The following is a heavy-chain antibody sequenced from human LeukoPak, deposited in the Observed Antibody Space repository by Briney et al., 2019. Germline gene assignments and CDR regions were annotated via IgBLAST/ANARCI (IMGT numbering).Heavy chain of an antibody. Sequence: SETLSLTCAVYGGSFSGYYWSWIRQPPGKGLECIGEINHSGSTNYNPSLKSRVTISVDTSKNQFSLKLSSVTAADTAVYYCARGHYCDYAVDAFDIWGQGTMVTVSS. CDR1: GGSFSGYY. V-gene: IGHV4-34*01. J-gene: IGHJ3*02. CDR3: ARGHYCDYAVDAFDI. D-gene: IGHD4-17*01. CDR2: INHSGST.